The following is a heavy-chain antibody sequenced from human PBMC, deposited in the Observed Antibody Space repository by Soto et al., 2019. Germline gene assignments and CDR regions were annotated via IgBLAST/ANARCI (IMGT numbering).Heavy chain of an antibody. J-gene: IGHJ1*01. CDR3: AKDFQWPVVAAEYFHH. Sequence: EVQLLESGGGLVQPGGSLRLSCAASGFTFSSYAMSWVRQAPGKGLEWVSAISGSGGSTYYADSVKGRFTISRDNTKSTSDLQMNSLGAEDTAVDYCAKDFQWPVVAAEYFHHWGQGTMVTVSS. CDR2: ISGSGGST. CDR1: GFTFSSYA. V-gene: IGHV3-23*01. D-gene: IGHD6-19*01.